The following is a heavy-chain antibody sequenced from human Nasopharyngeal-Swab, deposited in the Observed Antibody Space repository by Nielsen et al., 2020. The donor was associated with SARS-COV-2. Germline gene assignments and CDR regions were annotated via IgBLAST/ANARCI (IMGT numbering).Heavy chain of an antibody. CDR3: ARDRTDYDILTGWSYYGMDV. CDR2: IYYSGST. V-gene: IGHV4-31*02. D-gene: IGHD3-9*01. J-gene: IGHJ6*02. Sequence: PGKGLEWIGYIYYSGSTYYNPSLKSRVTISVDTSKNRFSLKLSSVTAADTAVYYCARDRTDYDILTGWSYYGMDVWGQGTTVTVSS.